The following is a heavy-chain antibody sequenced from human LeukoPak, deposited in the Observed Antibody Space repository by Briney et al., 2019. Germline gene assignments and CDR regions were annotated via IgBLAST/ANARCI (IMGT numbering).Heavy chain of an antibody. CDR2: ISYDGSNK. CDR1: GFTFSSYA. J-gene: IGHJ6*04. D-gene: IGHD5-12*01. Sequence: PGRSLRLSCAASGFTFSSYAMHWVRQAPGKGLEWVAVISYDGSNKYYADSVKGRFTISRDNSKNTLYLQMNRLRAEDTAVYYCARDVYSGYEKDYYYYYGMDVWGKGTTVTVSS. CDR3: ARDVYSGYEKDYYYYYGMDV. V-gene: IGHV3-30*04.